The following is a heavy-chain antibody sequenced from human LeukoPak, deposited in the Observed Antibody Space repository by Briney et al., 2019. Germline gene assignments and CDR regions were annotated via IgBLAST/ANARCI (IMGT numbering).Heavy chain of an antibody. CDR1: GFPFSAYS. CDR3: ARESVGASNFDY. V-gene: IGHV3-21*01. CDR2: ISGSSSSYM. J-gene: IGHJ4*02. D-gene: IGHD1-26*01. Sequence: GGSLRLSCAASGFPFSAYSMNWVRQAPGKGLEWVSSISGSSSSYMFYADSVKGRFTISRDNAKNSLYLQMNSLRAEDTAVYYCARESVGASNFDYWGQGTLVTVSS.